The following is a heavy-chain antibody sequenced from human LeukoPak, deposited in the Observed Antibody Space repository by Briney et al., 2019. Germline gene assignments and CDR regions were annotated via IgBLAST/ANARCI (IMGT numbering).Heavy chain of an antibody. J-gene: IGHJ3*02. CDR2: INAGNGNT. CDR1: GYTFTSYA. D-gene: IGHD6-13*01. CDR3: ARDEFYSSSWYYVIESESPFDI. Sequence: ASVKVSCKASGYTFTSYAMHWVRQAPGQRLEWMGWINAGNGNTKYSQKFQGRVTITRDTSASTAYMELSSLRSEDTAVYYCARDEFYSSSWYYVIESESPFDIWGQGTMVTVSS. V-gene: IGHV1-3*01.